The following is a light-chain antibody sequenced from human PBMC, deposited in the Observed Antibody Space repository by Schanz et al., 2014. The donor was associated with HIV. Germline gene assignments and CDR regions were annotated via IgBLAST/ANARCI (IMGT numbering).Light chain of an antibody. CDR3: SSYTSSSTLVV. V-gene: IGLV2-14*03. CDR2: DVS. Sequence: QSVLTQPASVSGSPGQSISISCTGTSGDVGSYNYVSWYQQHPGKAPKLMIYDVSNRPSGVSSRFSGSKSGNTASLTISGLQAEDEADYYCSSYTSSSTLVVFGGGTKVTVL. J-gene: IGLJ2*01. CDR1: SGDVGSYNY.